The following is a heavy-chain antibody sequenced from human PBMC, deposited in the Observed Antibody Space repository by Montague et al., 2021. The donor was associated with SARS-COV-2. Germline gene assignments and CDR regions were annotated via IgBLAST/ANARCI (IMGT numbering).Heavy chain of an antibody. CDR3: AGHHPVGGVRP. Sequence: SETLSLTCTVSGGSISSNYWSWIRQPPGTGLEWIGYIYYSGSTNFNPSLKSRVTISVDTSKNQFSLKLSSVTAADSAAYYCAGHHPVGGVRPWGQGTLVTVSS. V-gene: IGHV4-59*08. CDR2: IYYSGST. D-gene: IGHD2-8*02. CDR1: GGSISSNY. J-gene: IGHJ5*02.